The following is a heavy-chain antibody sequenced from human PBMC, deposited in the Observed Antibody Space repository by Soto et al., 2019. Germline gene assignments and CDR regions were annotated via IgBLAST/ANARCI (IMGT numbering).Heavy chain of an antibody. CDR1: GGSISSGDYY. J-gene: IGHJ4*02. D-gene: IGHD6-19*01. V-gene: IGHV4-30-4*01. CDR2: IYYSGST. Sequence: SETLSLTCTVSGGSISSGDYYWCWLRQPPGKGLEWIGYIYYSGSTYYNPSLKSRVTISVDTSKNQFSLKLSSVTAADTAVYYCATTGTVAGKLGDWGQGTLVTVSS. CDR3: ATTGTVAGKLGD.